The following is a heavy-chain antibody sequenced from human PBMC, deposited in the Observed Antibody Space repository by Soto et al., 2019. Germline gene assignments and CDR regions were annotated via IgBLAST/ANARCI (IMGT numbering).Heavy chain of an antibody. J-gene: IGHJ6*02. V-gene: IGHV3-33*01. Sequence: SCAASAFTFSSYGMHWVRQAPGKGLEWVAVIWYDGSNKYYADSVKGRFTISRDNSKNTLYLQMNSLRAEDTAVYYCARDRYCSSTSCYYYGMDVWGQGTTVTGSS. CDR1: AFTFSSYG. CDR3: ARDRYCSSTSCYYYGMDV. CDR2: IWYDGSNK. D-gene: IGHD2-2*01.